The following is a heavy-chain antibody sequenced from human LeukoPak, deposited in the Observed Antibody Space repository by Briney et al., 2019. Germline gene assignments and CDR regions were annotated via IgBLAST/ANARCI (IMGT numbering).Heavy chain of an antibody. D-gene: IGHD4-17*01. CDR3: ARERDPYGDYIIDAFDI. CDR1: GFTFSSYG. V-gene: IGHV3-33*01. CDR2: IWYEADKE. Sequence: PGGSLRLSCAASGFTFSSYGMHWVRQAPGKGLEWVAIIWYEADKEFYGDSVKGRFTISRDNSHNTLYLQMNSLRVEDTAVYYCARERDPYGDYIIDAFDIWGRGTMVTVSS. J-gene: IGHJ3*02.